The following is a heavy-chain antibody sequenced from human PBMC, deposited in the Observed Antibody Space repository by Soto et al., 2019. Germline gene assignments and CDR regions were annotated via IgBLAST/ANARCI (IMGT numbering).Heavy chain of an antibody. D-gene: IGHD3-10*01. CDR1: GFTFSNAW. V-gene: IGHV3-15*07. CDR3: TTDHPLYGSGSYYHYTYYYYYGMDV. J-gene: IGHJ6*02. Sequence: GGSLRLSCAASGFTFSNAWMNWVRQAPGKGLEWVGRIKSKTDGGTTDYAAPVKGRFTISRDDSKNTLYLQMNSLKTEDTAVYYCTTDHPLYGSGSYYHYTYYYYYGMDVWGQGTTVTVSS. CDR2: IKSKTDGGTT.